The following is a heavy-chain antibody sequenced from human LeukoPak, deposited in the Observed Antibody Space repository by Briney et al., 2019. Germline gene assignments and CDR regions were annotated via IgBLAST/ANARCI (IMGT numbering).Heavy chain of an antibody. D-gene: IGHD3-10*01. V-gene: IGHV4-30-4*08. CDR3: ARVDRVRRGVIVQYFHY. J-gene: IGHJ4*02. Sequence: SQTLSLTCTVSGGSISSGDYYWSLIRQPPGKGLELIGYIYYSGSTYYNPSLKSRVTISVDQATNQFSLKLSSVTAADCVLFYCARVDRVRRGVIVQYFHYWGGETRVTVSS. CDR2: IYYSGST. CDR1: GGSISSGDYY.